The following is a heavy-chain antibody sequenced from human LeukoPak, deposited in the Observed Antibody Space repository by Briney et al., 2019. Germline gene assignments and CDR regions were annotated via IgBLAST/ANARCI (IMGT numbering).Heavy chain of an antibody. CDR3: ARHTGRCSGGSCYGVY. Sequence: GESLKISCKGSGYSFTSYWIGCVRQMPGKGLEWMGIMYPGDSDTRYSPSFQGQVTISADKSISTAYLQWSSLKASDTAMYYCARHTGRCSGGSCYGVYWGQGTLVTVSS. D-gene: IGHD2-15*01. J-gene: IGHJ4*02. CDR1: GYSFTSYW. V-gene: IGHV5-51*01. CDR2: MYPGDSDT.